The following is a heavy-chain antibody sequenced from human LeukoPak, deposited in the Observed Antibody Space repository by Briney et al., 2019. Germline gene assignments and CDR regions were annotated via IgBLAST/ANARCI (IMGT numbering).Heavy chain of an antibody. Sequence: PSETLSLTCTVSGGSVSSGGYYWSWIRQHPGKGLEWIGSIYYSGSTNYNPSLQGRVTISLDTSRNQFSLKLSSVTAADTAVYYCASGDNDPLFDYWGQGTLVTVSS. V-gene: IGHV4-31*03. D-gene: IGHD1-1*01. CDR2: IYYSGST. CDR1: GGSVSSGGYY. CDR3: ASGDNDPLFDY. J-gene: IGHJ4*02.